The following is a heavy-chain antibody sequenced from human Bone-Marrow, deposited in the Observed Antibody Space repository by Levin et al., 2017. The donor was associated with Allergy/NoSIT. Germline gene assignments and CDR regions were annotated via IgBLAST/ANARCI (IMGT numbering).Heavy chain of an antibody. J-gene: IGHJ4*02. CDR1: GDSINNNF. D-gene: IGHD3-22*01. CDR2: ISHSGST. CDR3: ARFFSSYHSGGYYQPNYFDY. V-gene: IGHV4-59*08. Sequence: ASETLSLTCTVSGDSINNNFWSWIRQPPGKGLEWIGYISHSGSTRYNPPLRSRVSISVDTSKNHFSLKLNSVTAADTAVYYCARFFSSYHSGGYYQPNYFDYWGQGTLVTVSS.